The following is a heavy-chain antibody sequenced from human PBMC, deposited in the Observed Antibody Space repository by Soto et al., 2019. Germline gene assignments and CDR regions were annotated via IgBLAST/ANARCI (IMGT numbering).Heavy chain of an antibody. CDR1: GGSFSGYY. Sequence: SETLSLTCAVYGGSFSGYYWSWIRQPPGKGLEWIGEINHSGSTNYNPSLKSRVTISVDTSKNQFSLKLSSVTAADTAVYYCARGTPNYYGSGSYYKRGYYYGMDVWGQGTTVTVSS. CDR2: INHSGST. D-gene: IGHD3-10*01. CDR3: ARGTPNYYGSGSYYKRGYYYGMDV. J-gene: IGHJ6*02. V-gene: IGHV4-34*01.